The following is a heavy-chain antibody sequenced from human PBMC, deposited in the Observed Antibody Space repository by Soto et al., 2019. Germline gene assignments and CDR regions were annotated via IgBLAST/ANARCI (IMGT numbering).Heavy chain of an antibody. CDR3: ARTPAGGGSGYDLGYYFDY. V-gene: IGHV4-31*03. D-gene: IGHD5-12*01. CDR2: IYYSGST. J-gene: IGHJ4*02. Sequence: ASETLSLTCTVSGGSISSGGYYWSWIRQHPGKGLEWIGYIYYSGSTYYNPSLKSRVTISVDTSKNQFSLKLSSVTAADTAVYYCARTPAGGGSGYDLGYYFDYWGQGTXVTVSS. CDR1: GGSISSGGYY.